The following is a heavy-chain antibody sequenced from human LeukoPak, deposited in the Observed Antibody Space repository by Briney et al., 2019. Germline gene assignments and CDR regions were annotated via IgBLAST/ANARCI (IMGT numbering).Heavy chain of an antibody. V-gene: IGHV4-39*01. CDR3: ARHCRWDAFDI. Sequence: SETLSLTCTVSGGSISSSSYYWGWIRQPPGKGLEWIGSIYYSGSTYYNPSLKSRVTISVDTSKNQCSLKLTSVTAADTAGYYWARHCRWDAFDIWGQGTMVTVSS. CDR2: IYYSGST. D-gene: IGHD4-23*01. CDR1: GGSISSSSYY. J-gene: IGHJ3*02.